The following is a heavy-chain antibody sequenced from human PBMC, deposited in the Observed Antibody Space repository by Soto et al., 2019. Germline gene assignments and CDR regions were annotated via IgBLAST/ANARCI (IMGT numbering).Heavy chain of an antibody. J-gene: IGHJ4*02. CDR2: ISGSGGST. CDR1: GFTFSSYA. D-gene: IGHD2-8*01. V-gene: IGHV3-23*01. Sequence: EVQLLESGGGLVQPGGSLRLSCAASGFTFSSYAMSWVRQAPGKGLEWVSAISGSGGSTYYADSVKGRFTISRDNSKNTLYLQMNSLRAEDTAVYYCAKAEALGYCTNGVCYAPEYWGQGTLVTVSS. CDR3: AKAEALGYCTNGVCYAPEY.